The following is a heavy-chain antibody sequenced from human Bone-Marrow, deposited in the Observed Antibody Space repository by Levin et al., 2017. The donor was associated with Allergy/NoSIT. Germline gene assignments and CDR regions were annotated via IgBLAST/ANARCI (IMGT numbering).Heavy chain of an antibody. Sequence: GESLKISCKASGYTFTSYGISWVRQAPGQGLEWMGWISAYNGNTNYAQKLQGRVTMTTDTSTSTAYMELRSLRSDDTAVYYCARRGSGAQGAKVAPPDYWGQGTLVTVSS. CDR1: GYTFTSYG. V-gene: IGHV1-18*01. CDR3: ARRGSGAQGAKVAPPDY. CDR2: ISAYNGNT. D-gene: IGHD2-15*01. J-gene: IGHJ4*02.